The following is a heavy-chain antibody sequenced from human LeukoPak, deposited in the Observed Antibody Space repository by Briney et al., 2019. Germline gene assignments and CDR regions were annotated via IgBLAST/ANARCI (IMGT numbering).Heavy chain of an antibody. V-gene: IGHV4-59*01. D-gene: IGHD5-24*01. CDR3: AREKMATTDAFDI. CDR2: IYYSGST. Sequence: SETLSLTCTVSGGSISSYYWSWIRQPPGKGLEWIGYIYYSGSTNYNPPLKSRVTISVDTSKNQFSLKLSSVTAADTAVYYCAREKMATTDAFDIWGQGTMVTVSS. CDR1: GGSISSYY. J-gene: IGHJ3*02.